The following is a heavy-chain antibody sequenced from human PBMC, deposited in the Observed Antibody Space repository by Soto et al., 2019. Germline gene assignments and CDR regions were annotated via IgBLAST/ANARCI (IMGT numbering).Heavy chain of an antibody. CDR1: GGTFSSYA. J-gene: IGHJ4*02. D-gene: IGHD3-22*01. CDR3: ARGRYYCDSSPNYYFDY. Sequence: QVQLVQSGAEVKKPGSSVKVSCKASGGTFSSYAISWVRQAPGQGLEWMGGIIPIFGTANYAQKFQGRVTITADESTSTAYMELSSLRSEDTAVYYCARGRYYCDSSPNYYFDYWGQGTLVTVSS. CDR2: IIPIFGTA. V-gene: IGHV1-69*01.